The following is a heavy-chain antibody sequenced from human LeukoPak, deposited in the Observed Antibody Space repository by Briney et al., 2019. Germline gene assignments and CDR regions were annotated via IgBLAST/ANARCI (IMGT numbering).Heavy chain of an antibody. CDR2: TRNKVNSYTT. D-gene: IGHD3-10*01. J-gene: IGHJ4*02. CDR3: VAMIRGVGY. Sequence: GGSLRLSCAASGFTFSNAWMSWVRQAPGKGLEWVGRTRNKVNSYTTEYAASVKGRFTISRDDSKNSLYLQMNSLKTEDTAVYYCVAMIRGVGYWGQGTLVTVSP. CDR1: GFTFSNAW. V-gene: IGHV3-72*01.